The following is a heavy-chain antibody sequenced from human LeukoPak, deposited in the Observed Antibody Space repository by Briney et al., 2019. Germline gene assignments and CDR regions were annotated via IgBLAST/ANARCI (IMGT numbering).Heavy chain of an antibody. CDR3: ARGRGQYYYDSSGYPEVYFDY. CDR2: IYSSGTT. Sequence: SETLSLTCTVSGGSISGYYWSWIRQPPGKGLEWIGYIYSSGTTNYNPSLKSQITISLDTSKNQFSLKLSSVTAADTAVYYCARGRGQYYYDSSGYPEVYFDYWGQGTLVTVSS. D-gene: IGHD3-22*01. V-gene: IGHV4-59*01. CDR1: GGSISGYY. J-gene: IGHJ4*02.